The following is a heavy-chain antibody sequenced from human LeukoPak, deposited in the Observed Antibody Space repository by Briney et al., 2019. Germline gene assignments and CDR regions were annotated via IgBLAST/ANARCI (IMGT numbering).Heavy chain of an antibody. J-gene: IGHJ4*02. CDR1: GYTFTNYY. V-gene: IGHV1-46*01. CDR2: INPTGSST. D-gene: IGHD2-8*02. CDR3: AREESGGYFDY. Sequence: ASVKVSCKASGYTFTNYYMHWVRQAPGQGLEWMGLINPTGSSTNYAQKFRGRVTLTRDTSTTTVYMELSSLRSEDTAVYYCAREESGGYFDYWGQGTLVTVSS.